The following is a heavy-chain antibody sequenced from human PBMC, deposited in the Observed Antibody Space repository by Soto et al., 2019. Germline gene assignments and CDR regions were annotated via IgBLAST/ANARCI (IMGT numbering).Heavy chain of an antibody. CDR2: VTRSGDST. CDR1: GLIFSNYK. D-gene: IGHD4-4*01. Sequence: PGGSLRLSCAASGLIFSNYKMHWVRQAPGKGLECVSSVTRSGDSTYYADSVKGRFTISRDNSKNTLYLQMNSLRADDTAVYYCAKPFLTTYYYYGMDVWGQGTTVTVSS. V-gene: IGHV3-23*01. J-gene: IGHJ6*02. CDR3: AKPFLTTYYYYGMDV.